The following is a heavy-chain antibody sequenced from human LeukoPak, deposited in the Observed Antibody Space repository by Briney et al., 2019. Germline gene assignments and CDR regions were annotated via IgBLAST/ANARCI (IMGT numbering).Heavy chain of an antibody. V-gene: IGHV1-2*02. D-gene: IGHD2-15*01. J-gene: IGHJ4*02. CDR2: INPNSGGT. Sequence: ASVKVSCKVSGYTLTELSMHWVRRAPGHGLEWMGWINPNSGGTTYAQKFQGRVTMTRDTSISTAYMELSRLGSDDTAVYYCARDQVARDIVVVLTATGTIDYWGQGTLVTVSS. CDR1: GYTLTELS. CDR3: ARDQVARDIVVVLTATGTIDY.